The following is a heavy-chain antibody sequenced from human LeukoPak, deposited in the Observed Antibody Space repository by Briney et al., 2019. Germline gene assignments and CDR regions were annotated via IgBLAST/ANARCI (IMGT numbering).Heavy chain of an antibody. V-gene: IGHV4-30-4*08. D-gene: IGHD6-6*01. J-gene: IGHJ4*02. CDR2: VYYSGRT. Sequence: SETLSLTCTVSGGSISSGDYYWSWIRQPPGKGLEWIGHVYYSGRTYYNPSLKSRLTVSVDTSKKQFSLKLSSVTAADTAVYYCARAVYSNSYHFDYWGQGTLLTVSS. CDR1: GGSISSGDYY. CDR3: ARAVYSNSYHFDY.